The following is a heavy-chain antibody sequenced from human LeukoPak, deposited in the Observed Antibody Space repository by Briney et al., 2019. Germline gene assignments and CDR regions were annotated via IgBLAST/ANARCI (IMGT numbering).Heavy chain of an antibody. CDR1: GLSFRSYG. Sequence: GGSLRLSCEASGLSFRSYGMSWVRQAPGKGLEWLSGISGSGDNTYYTDSVKGRFTISRDNSKNTLYLQMNSLRVEDTAVCYCAKCWTSDGVCLNFDHWGQGALVTVSS. D-gene: IGHD2-8*01. V-gene: IGHV3-23*01. CDR3: AKCWTSDGVCLNFDH. CDR2: ISGSGDNT. J-gene: IGHJ4*02.